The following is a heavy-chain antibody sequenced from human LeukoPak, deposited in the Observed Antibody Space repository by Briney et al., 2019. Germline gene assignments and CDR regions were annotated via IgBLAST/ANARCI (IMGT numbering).Heavy chain of an antibody. D-gene: IGHD1-1*01. Sequence: AGGSLRLSCAASGFTFISYWMSWVRQAPGMGLVWVSRINERGTDSMYAESVKGRFTISRDNAKNTVYLQMNSLRAEDTAVYYCVRDETLWTLDWWGQGTLVSVSS. CDR3: VRDETLWTLDW. V-gene: IGHV3-74*03. J-gene: IGHJ4*02. CDR2: INERGTDS. CDR1: GFTFISYW.